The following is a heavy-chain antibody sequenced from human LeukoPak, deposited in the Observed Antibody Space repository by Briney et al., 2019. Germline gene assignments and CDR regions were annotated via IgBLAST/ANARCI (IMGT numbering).Heavy chain of an antibody. D-gene: IGHD5-12*01. J-gene: IGHJ4*02. CDR1: GGSISSGGYY. V-gene: IGHV4-31*03. Sequence: SETLSLTCTVSGGSISSGGYYWSWIRQHPGKGLEWIGYIYYSGSTYYNPSLKSRVTISVDTSKNQFSLKLSSVTAADTAVYYCARGGWLRRGSTNFDYWGQGTLVTVSS. CDR3: ARGGWLRRGSTNFDY. CDR2: IYYSGST.